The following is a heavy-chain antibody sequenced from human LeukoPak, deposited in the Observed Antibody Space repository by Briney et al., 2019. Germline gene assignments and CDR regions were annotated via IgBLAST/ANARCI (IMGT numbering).Heavy chain of an antibody. J-gene: IGHJ6*02. CDR2: IYYSGST. V-gene: IGHV4-59*12. CDR1: GGSISSYY. CDR3: ARVSPIAVAGSSYYCAMDV. Sequence: PSETLSLTCTVSGGSISSYYWSWIRQPPGKGLECIGYIYYSGSTNYNPSLKSRVTISVDTSKNQFSLKLSSVTAADTAVYYCARVSPIAVAGSSYYCAMDVWGQGTTVTVSS. D-gene: IGHD6-19*01.